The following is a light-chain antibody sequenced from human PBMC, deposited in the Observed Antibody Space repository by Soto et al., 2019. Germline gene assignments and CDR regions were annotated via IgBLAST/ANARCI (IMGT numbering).Light chain of an antibody. CDR3: CSYTTTSTFV. CDR1: SSDVGGYNY. Sequence: QSALTQPASVSGSPGQSITISCTGTSSDVGGYNYVSWYQQHPGKVPKLMIYEVFRRPSGIFDRFSCSKSCNTASLTISGLQAEDEADYYCCSYTTTSTFVFGGGTKLAVL. V-gene: IGLV2-14*03. J-gene: IGLJ2*01. CDR2: EVF.